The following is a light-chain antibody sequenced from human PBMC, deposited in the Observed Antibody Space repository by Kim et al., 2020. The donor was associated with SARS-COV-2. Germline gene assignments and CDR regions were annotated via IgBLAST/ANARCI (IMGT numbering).Light chain of an antibody. J-gene: IGKJ2*03. CDR3: QQYNNWPLS. Sequence: SGSPGERAPLSCRASQSVSSNLAWYQQKPGQAPRLLIYGASTRATGIPARFSGSGSGTEFTLTISSLQSEDFAVYYCQQYNNWPLSFGQGTKLEI. V-gene: IGKV3-15*01. CDR1: QSVSSN. CDR2: GAS.